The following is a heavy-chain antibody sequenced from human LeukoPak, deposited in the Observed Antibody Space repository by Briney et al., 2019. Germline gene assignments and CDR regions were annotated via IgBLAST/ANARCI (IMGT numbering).Heavy chain of an antibody. CDR1: GFTVSSNY. Sequence: GGSLRLSCAASGFTVSSNYMSWVRQAPGKGLEWVSVIYSGGSTYYADSVKGRFTISRDNSKNTLYLQMNSLRAEDTAVYYCARSYSSGWYAQGNGLIDYWGQGTLVTVSS. CDR2: IYSGGST. CDR3: ARSYSSGWYAQGNGLIDY. V-gene: IGHV3-53*05. D-gene: IGHD6-19*01. J-gene: IGHJ4*02.